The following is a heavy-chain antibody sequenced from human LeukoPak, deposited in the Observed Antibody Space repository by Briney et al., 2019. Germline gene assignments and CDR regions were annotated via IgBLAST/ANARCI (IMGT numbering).Heavy chain of an antibody. CDR2: INPNSGGT. CDR3: ATDFEVTAIDSYFDY. D-gene: IGHD2-21*02. V-gene: IGHV1-2*02. Sequence: ASVKVSCKASGYTFTGYYMHWVRQAPGQGLERMGWINPNSGGTNYAQKFQGRVTMTKDTSISTAYMELSRLRSDDTAVYYCATDFEVTAIDSYFDYWGQGTLVTVSS. J-gene: IGHJ4*02. CDR1: GYTFTGYY.